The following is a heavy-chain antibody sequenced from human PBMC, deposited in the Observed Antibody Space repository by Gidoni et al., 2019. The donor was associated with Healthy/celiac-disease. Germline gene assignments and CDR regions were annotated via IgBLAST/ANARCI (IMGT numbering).Heavy chain of an antibody. CDR3: ARDRPYYDILTGYYPSYFDY. CDR2: INHSGST. V-gene: IGHV4-34*01. J-gene: IGHJ4*02. Sequence: QVQLQQWGAGLLKPSETLSLTCAVYGGSFSGYYWSWIRQPPGKGLEWIGEINHSGSTNYNPSLKSRVTISVDTSKNQFSLKLSSVTAADTAVYYCARDRPYYDILTGYYPSYFDYWGQGTLVTVSS. D-gene: IGHD3-9*01. CDR1: GGSFSGYY.